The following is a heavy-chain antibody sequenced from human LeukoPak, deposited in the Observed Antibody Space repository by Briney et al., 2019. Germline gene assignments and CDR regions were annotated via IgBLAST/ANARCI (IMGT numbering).Heavy chain of an antibody. Sequence: SESLSLTRTVSVVSITTITYYWGWISPPPRKGLERIVIMYYSANTYYNPSLKGRVTISVVTSNNQFSLKLSSETCAHTAVCYCSRAFRARYVDLWGGASLVADCS. V-gene: IGHV4-39*02. J-gene: IGHJ2*01. CDR1: VVSITTITYY. CDR2: MYYSANT. CDR3: SRAFRARYVDL. D-gene: IGHD2/OR15-2a*01.